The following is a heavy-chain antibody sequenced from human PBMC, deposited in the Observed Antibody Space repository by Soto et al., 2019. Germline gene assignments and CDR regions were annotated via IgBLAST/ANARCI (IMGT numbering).Heavy chain of an antibody. CDR2: IDWDDDK. Sequence: SGPTLVNPTQTLTLTCTFSGFSLSTSGMCVSWIRQPPGKALEWLALIDWDDDKYYSTSLKTRLTISKDTSKNQVVLTMTNMDPVDTATYYCARSESSSGWCGNRFDPWGQGTLVTVSS. D-gene: IGHD6-19*01. V-gene: IGHV2-70*01. J-gene: IGHJ5*02. CDR3: ARSESSSGWCGNRFDP. CDR1: GFSLSTSGMC.